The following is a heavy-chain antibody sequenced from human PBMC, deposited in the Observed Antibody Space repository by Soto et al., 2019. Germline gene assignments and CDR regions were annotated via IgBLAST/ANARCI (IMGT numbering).Heavy chain of an antibody. Sequence: QVQLVQSGAEVKKPGASVKVSCKASGYTFSDHDFNWVRQASGQGPEWLGWMNPNSGDPGYAQNFQGRVTMTRVTAKRAAYMAPSSLRSEETAVYYCAIVGGDGNDDYFDYWGQGNLVTVSS. CDR1: GYTFSDHD. J-gene: IGHJ4*02. V-gene: IGHV1-8*01. CDR2: MNPNSGDP. D-gene: IGHD1-1*01. CDR3: AIVGGDGNDDYFDY.